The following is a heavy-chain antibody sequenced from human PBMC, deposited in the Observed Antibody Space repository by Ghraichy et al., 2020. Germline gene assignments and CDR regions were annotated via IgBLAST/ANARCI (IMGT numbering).Heavy chain of an antibody. Sequence: GGSLRLSCAASGFTFSRYAMSWVRQAPGKGLEWVSGISGSGGSTYYADSVKGRFTISRDNSKNTLYLQMNTLRAEDTAVYYCASSPLGFSYGYVDYWGQGTLVTVSS. CDR1: GFTFSRYA. V-gene: IGHV3-23*01. CDR3: ASSPLGFSYGYVDY. D-gene: IGHD5-18*01. CDR2: ISGSGGST. J-gene: IGHJ4*02.